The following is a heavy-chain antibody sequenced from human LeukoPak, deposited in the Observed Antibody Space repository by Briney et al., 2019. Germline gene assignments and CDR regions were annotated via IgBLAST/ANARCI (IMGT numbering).Heavy chain of an antibody. CDR3: ARTAYCGGDCYSSDAFDI. CDR1: GYTFTFYG. V-gene: IGHV1-18*01. D-gene: IGHD2-21*02. CDR2: ISAYNGDT. J-gene: IGHJ3*02. Sequence: ASVKVSCKASGYTFTFYGVTWVRQAPGQGLEWMGWISAYNGDTHYAQNLQGRVAMTTDTSTSTAYMELRSLSSDDTAVYYCARTAYCGGDCYSSDAFDIWGQGTMVTVSS.